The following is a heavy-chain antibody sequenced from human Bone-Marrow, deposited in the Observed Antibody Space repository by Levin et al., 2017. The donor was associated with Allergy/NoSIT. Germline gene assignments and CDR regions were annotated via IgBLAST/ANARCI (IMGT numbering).Heavy chain of an antibody. J-gene: IGHJ6*03. CDR1: GFTFSSYA. Sequence: EASVKVSCAASGFTFSSYAMRWVRQAPGKGLEWVSAISERGDTTFYADSVQGRFTISRDNSKNTVYLQMNSLRVEDTAIYYCARVMPSRTNDGRYHYYYMDVWGKGTTVSVSS. CDR3: ARVMPSRTNDGRYHYYYMDV. CDR2: ISERGDTT. V-gene: IGHV3-23*01. D-gene: IGHD1-7*01.